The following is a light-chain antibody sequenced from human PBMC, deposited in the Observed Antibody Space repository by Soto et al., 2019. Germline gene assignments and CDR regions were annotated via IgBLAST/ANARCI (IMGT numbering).Light chain of an antibody. CDR3: QQYGSSGT. Sequence: EIVLTQSPGTLSLSPGERATLSCRTSLSVSSYLAWYQQKPGQAPRLLIYGASSRATGVPARFSGSGSGTDFTLTISRLEPEGFAVYYCQQYGSSGTFGQGTKVDIK. CDR1: LSVSSY. CDR2: GAS. V-gene: IGKV3-20*01. J-gene: IGKJ1*01.